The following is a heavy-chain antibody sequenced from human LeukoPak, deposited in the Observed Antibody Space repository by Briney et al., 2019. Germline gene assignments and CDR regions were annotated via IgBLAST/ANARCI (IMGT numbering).Heavy chain of an antibody. J-gene: IGHJ3*02. CDR3: ERGWGYNWNYGAFDI. Sequence: GGSLRLSYAASGFTFSSYAMHWVRQAPGKGLEWVAVISYDGSNKYYADSVKGRFTISRDNSKNTLYLQMNSLIAEHTTVYYCERGWGYNWNYGAFDIWGQGTMVTVSS. D-gene: IGHD1-7*01. CDR2: ISYDGSNK. CDR1: GFTFSSYA. V-gene: IGHV3-30*01.